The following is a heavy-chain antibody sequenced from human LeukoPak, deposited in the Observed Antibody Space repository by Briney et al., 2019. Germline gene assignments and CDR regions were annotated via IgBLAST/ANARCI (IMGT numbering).Heavy chain of an antibody. D-gene: IGHD2-2*01. Sequence: ASVKVSCKASGGTFSSYAISWVRQAPGQGLEWMGGIIPIFGTANYAQKFQGRVTITADESTSTAYMELSSLRSEDTAVYYCAREYCSSTSCPRFDYWGQGTLVTVSS. V-gene: IGHV1-69*13. J-gene: IGHJ4*02. CDR1: GGTFSSYA. CDR2: IIPIFGTA. CDR3: AREYCSSTSCPRFDY.